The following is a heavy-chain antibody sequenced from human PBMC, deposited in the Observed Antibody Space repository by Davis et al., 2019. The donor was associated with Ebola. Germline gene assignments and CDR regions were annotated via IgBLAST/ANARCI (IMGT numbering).Heavy chain of an antibody. CDR3: VKKGHYDSCGYYGPFDY. CDR2: ISGSTGNT. CDR1: GFTFSSYA. V-gene: IGHV3-23*01. D-gene: IGHD3-22*01. Sequence: GESLKISCAASGFTFSSYAMTWVRQAPGKGLEWVSTISGSTGNTHYADSVKGRFTISRDNSKNTLYLQMNSLRAEDTALYYCVKKGHYDSCGYYGPFDYWGQGTLVTVSS. J-gene: IGHJ4*02.